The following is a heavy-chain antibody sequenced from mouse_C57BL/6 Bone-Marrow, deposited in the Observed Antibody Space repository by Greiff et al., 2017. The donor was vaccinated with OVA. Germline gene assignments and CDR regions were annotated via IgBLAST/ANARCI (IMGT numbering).Heavy chain of an antibody. CDR1: GYTFTSYN. V-gene: IGHV1-12*01. D-gene: IGHD2-1*01. CDR3: ARSPLYGNYGFYAY. Sequence: QVQLKQSGAELVRPGASVKMSCKASGYTFTSYNMHWVKQTPRQGLEWIGAIYPGNGDTSYNQKFKGKATLTVDKSSSTAYMQLSSLTSEDSAVYFCARSPLYGNYGFYAYWGQGTLVTVSA. J-gene: IGHJ3*01. CDR2: IYPGNGDT.